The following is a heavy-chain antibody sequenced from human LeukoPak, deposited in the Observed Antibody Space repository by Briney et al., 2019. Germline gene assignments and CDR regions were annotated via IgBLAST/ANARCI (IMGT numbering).Heavy chain of an antibody. V-gene: IGHV3-21*01. CDR2: ISSSSSYI. Sequence: GGSLRLSCAASGFTFSSYSMNWVRQAPGKGLEWVSSISSSSSYIYYADSVKGRFTISRDNAKNSLYLQMNSLRAEDTAVYYCARHQKDDYSNHYSLYYFDYWGQGTLVTVSS. CDR3: ARHQKDDYSNHYSLYYFDY. D-gene: IGHD4-11*01. CDR1: GFTFSSYS. J-gene: IGHJ4*02.